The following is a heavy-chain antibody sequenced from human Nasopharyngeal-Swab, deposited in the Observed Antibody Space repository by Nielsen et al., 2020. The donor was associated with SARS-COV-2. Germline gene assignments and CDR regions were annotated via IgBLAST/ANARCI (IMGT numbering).Heavy chain of an antibody. D-gene: IGHD6-13*01. CDR3: AKVNSSSWYEGDYFDY. CDR1: GFTFDDYA. Sequence: SLKISCAASGFTFDDYAMYWVRQAPGKGLEWVSGISWNSGSIGYADSVKGRFTISRDNAKNSLYLQMNSLRAEDTALYYCAKVNSSSWYEGDYFDYWGQGTLVTVSS. V-gene: IGHV3-9*01. CDR2: ISWNSGSI. J-gene: IGHJ4*02.